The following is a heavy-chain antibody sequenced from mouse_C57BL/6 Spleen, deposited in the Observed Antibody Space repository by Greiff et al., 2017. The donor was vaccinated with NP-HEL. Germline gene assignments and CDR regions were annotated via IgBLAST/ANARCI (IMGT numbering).Heavy chain of an antibody. V-gene: IGHV1-47*01. D-gene: IGHD1-1*01. J-gene: IGHJ3*01. Sequence: VQLQESGAELVKPGASVKMSCKASGYTFTTYPIEWMKQNHGKSLEWIGNFHPYNDDTKYNEKFKGKATLTVEKSSSTVYLELSRLTSDDSAVYYCARRHYGSSYGFAYWGQGTLVTVSA. CDR1: GYTFTTYP. CDR3: ARRHYGSSYGFAY. CDR2: FHPYNDDT.